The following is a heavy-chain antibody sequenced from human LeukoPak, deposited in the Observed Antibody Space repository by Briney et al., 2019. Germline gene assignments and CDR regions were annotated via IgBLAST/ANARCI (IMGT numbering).Heavy chain of an antibody. D-gene: IGHD6-19*01. Sequence: GGSLRLSCAASGFTFSDYYMSWIRQAPGKGLEWVSAISGSGGSTYYADSVKGRFTISRDNSKNTLYLQMNSLRAEDTAVYYCAKDGALQSHSSGWPGSSPLATSGGYYFDYWGQGTLVTVSS. V-gene: IGHV3-23*01. CDR1: GFTFSDYY. CDR3: AKDGALQSHSSGWPGSSPLATSGGYYFDY. CDR2: ISGSGGST. J-gene: IGHJ4*02.